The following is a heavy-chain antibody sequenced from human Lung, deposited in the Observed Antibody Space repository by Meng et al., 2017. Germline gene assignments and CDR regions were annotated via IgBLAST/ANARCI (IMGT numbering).Heavy chain of an antibody. V-gene: IGHV4-4*07. Sequence: QVQLQEPGPGLVKPLGTLSPTCDVSGGSISGYFWTWIRQPAGKGLDWIGRVYSSGGANYNPSLKSRVTMSVDRSKNQFSLQLTSVTAADTAVYYCARGVGSLDFWGQGALVTVSS. CDR2: VYSSGGA. CDR3: ARGVGSLDF. D-gene: IGHD5/OR15-5a*01. CDR1: GGSISGYF. J-gene: IGHJ4*02.